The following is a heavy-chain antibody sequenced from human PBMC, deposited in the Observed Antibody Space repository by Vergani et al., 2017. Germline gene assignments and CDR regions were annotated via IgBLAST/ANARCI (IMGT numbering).Heavy chain of an antibody. CDR2: INPSGGST. CDR3: ARDRAVTMGEYYFDY. D-gene: IGHD4-17*01. V-gene: IGHV1-46*01. CDR1: GYTFTSYY. J-gene: IGHJ4*02. Sequence: QVQLVQSGAEVKKPGASVKVSCKASGYTFTSYYMHWVRQAPGQGLEWMGIINPSGGSTSYPQKFQGRVTITADKSTSTAYMELSSLRSEDTAVYYCARDRAVTMGEYYFDYWGQGTLVTVSS.